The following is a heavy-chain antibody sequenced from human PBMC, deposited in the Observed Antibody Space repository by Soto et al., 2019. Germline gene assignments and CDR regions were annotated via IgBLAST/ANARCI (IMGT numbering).Heavy chain of an antibody. CDR3: ASEGNWGGTAFDI. Sequence: QVQLVESGGGVVQPGRSLRLSCAASGFTFSSYAMHWVRQAPGKGLEWVAVISYDGSNKYYADSVKGRFTISRDNSKNTLYLQMNSLRAEDTAVYYCASEGNWGGTAFDIWGQGTMVTVSS. CDR2: ISYDGSNK. D-gene: IGHD7-27*01. V-gene: IGHV3-30-3*01. J-gene: IGHJ3*02. CDR1: GFTFSSYA.